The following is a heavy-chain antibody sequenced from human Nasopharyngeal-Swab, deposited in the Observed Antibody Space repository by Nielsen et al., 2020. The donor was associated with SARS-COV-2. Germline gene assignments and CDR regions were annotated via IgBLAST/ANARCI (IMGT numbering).Heavy chain of an antibody. CDR2: INHSGST. J-gene: IGHJ4*02. V-gene: IGHV4-34*01. CDR3: AATYSRDGYNLNYFDY. Sequence: SETLSLTCAVYGGYFSGYYWSWIRQPPGKGLEWIGEINHSGSTNYNPSLTSRVTISVDTSKNQFSLKLSSVTAADTAVYYCAATYSRDGYNLNYFDYWGQGTLVTVSS. D-gene: IGHD5-24*01. CDR1: GGYFSGYY.